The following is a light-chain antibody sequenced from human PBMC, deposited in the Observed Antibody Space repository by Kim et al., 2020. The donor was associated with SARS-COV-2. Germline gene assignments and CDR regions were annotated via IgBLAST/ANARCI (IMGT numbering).Light chain of an antibody. V-gene: IGLV3-21*04. CDR2: YDS. J-gene: IGLJ2*01. CDR1: NIGSKS. CDR3: QVWDSGSDDFV. Sequence: APGKTARITCGGNNIGSKSVHWYQQKPGQAPVLVIYYDSDRPSGIPERFSGSNSGNTATLTISRVEAGDEADYYCQVWDSGSDDFVFGAGTKLTVL.